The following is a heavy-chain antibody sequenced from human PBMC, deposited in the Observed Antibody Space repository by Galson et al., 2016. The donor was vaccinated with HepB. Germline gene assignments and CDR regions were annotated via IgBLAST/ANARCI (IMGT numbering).Heavy chain of an antibody. Sequence: SLRLSCAASGFTIGDYAMSWFRQAPGKGPEWVGFVRSKAFGGTTEYAASVKGGFTISRDDSRSIAYPQMNSLKTEDTGVYYCSSPLYATSPRTMDVWGQGTTVTVSS. V-gene: IGHV3-49*03. CDR1: GFTIGDYA. CDR3: SSPLYATSPRTMDV. J-gene: IGHJ6*02. D-gene: IGHD2-2*01. CDR2: VRSKAFGGTT.